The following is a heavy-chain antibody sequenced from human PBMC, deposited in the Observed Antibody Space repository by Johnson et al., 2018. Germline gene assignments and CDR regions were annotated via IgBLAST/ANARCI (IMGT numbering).Heavy chain of an antibody. V-gene: IGHV3-30*18. J-gene: IGHJ3*02. Sequence: QVQLVQSGGGVVQPRRSLRLSCAASGFTFSSYGMHWVRQAPGKGLEWVAVISYDGSSKNYADSVKGRFTNSSDNSKNPLELEMNSLTVEDTAVYYCAKDGVGDSGAFDIWGQGTTVTVSS. CDR3: AKDGVGDSGAFDI. CDR2: ISYDGSSK. CDR1: GFTFSSYG. D-gene: IGHD2-21*02.